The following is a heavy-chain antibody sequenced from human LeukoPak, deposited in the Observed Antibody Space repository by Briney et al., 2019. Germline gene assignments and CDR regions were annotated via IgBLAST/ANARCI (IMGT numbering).Heavy chain of an antibody. CDR1: GGSISSGGYY. V-gene: IGHV4-31*03. D-gene: IGHD3-10*01. CDR3: ARGGIGATMVRGVPSPGNWFDP. Sequence: PSETLSLTCTVSGGSISSGGYYWSWIRQPPGKGLEWIGYIYYSGSTYYNPSLKSRVTISVDTSKNQFSLKPSSVTAADTAVYYCARGGIGATMVRGVPSPGNWFDPWGQGTLVTVSS. J-gene: IGHJ5*02. CDR2: IYYSGST.